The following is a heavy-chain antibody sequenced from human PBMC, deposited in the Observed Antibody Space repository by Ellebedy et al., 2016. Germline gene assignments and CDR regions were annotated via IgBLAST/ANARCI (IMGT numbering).Heavy chain of an antibody. Sequence: GESLKISXAASGFTFSSYAMSWVRQAPGKGLEWVSAISGSGGSTYYADSVKGRFTISRDNSKNTLYLQMNSLRAEDTAVYYCAKDSKMATMVYWGQGTLVTVSS. CDR2: ISGSGGST. J-gene: IGHJ4*02. CDR1: GFTFSSYA. D-gene: IGHD5-24*01. CDR3: AKDSKMATMVY. V-gene: IGHV3-23*01.